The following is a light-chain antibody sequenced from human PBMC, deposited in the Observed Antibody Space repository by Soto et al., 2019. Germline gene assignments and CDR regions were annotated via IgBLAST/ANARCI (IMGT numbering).Light chain of an antibody. CDR2: ASS. J-gene: IGKJ1*01. CDR3: QQIDDYPRT. CDR1: QGISSS. Sequence: IQLTQSPSSLSASVGDRVTITCRAGQGISSSLAWYQRKPGKAPNLLISASSTLQTGVSSRFSGSGSGTDFALTISSLQPEDFATYYCQQIDDYPRTFGQGTKVEIK. V-gene: IGKV1-9*01.